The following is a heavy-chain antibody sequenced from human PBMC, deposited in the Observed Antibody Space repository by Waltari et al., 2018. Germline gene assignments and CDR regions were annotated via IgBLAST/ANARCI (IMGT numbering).Heavy chain of an antibody. J-gene: IGHJ4*02. CDR3: AGDRAIGLFFDY. V-gene: IGHV4-4*02. CDR1: GDSLRGNYW. Sequence: QVQLQESGPGLVQPSGTLSPTCAVPGDSLRGNYWWSWVRQSPEKGLEWIGQVHHSGKTHYNPSLQSRVTISVDKPKNQFSLNLNSVTAADTAIYYCAGDRAIGLFFDYWGRGTLVTVSS. CDR2: VHHSGKT. D-gene: IGHD2-2*01.